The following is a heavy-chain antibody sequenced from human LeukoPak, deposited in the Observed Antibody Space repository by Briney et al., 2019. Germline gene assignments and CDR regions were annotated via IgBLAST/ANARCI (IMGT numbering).Heavy chain of an antibody. CDR3: ARDQFYRPYRGEAISFDY. D-gene: IGHD3-10*01. J-gene: IGHJ4*02. CDR1: GYTFTSYY. CDR2: ISAYNGNT. V-gene: IGHV1-18*04. Sequence: GASVKVSCKASGYTFTSYYMHWVRQAPGQGLEWMGWISAYNGNTHYAQKLQGRVTMTTDTSTSTAYMDLRSLRSDDTAVYYCARDQFYRPYRGEAISFDYWGQGTLVTVSS.